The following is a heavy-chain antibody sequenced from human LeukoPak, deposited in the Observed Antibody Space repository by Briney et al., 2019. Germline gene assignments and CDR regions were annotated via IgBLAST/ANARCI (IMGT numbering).Heavy chain of an antibody. CDR3: VKLEYYFDSTGYLDS. Sequence: PGGSLRLSCAASGLVFDGYGMTWVRQAPGKGLEWVSTINWNGDSTTYADSVKGRFTISRDNAKNSLYLQMNSLRDEDTAFYYCVKLEYYFDSTGYLDSWGQGSLVTVSS. CDR1: GLVFDGYG. V-gene: IGHV3-20*04. D-gene: IGHD3-22*01. CDR2: INWNGDST. J-gene: IGHJ4*02.